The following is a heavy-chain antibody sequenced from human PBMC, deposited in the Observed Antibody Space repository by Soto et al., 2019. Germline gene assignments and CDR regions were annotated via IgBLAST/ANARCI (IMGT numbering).Heavy chain of an antibody. CDR2: INPSGGST. J-gene: IGHJ4*02. CDR3: ATSAGHYYDSSGYPGY. Sequence: ASVKVSCKASGYTFTSYYMHWVRQAPGQGLEWMGIINPSGGSTSYAQKFQGRVTMTRDTSTSTVYMELSSLRSEDTAVYYCATSAGHYYDSSGYPGYWGQGTLVTV. V-gene: IGHV1-46*03. D-gene: IGHD3-22*01. CDR1: GYTFTSYY.